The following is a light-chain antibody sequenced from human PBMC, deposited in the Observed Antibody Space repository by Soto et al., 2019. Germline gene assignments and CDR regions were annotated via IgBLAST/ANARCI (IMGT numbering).Light chain of an antibody. CDR2: KDR. CDR1: GLAKKY. V-gene: IGLV3-27*01. Sequence: SYELTQPSSVSVSPGQTARITCSGDGLAKKYARWFQQKAGQAPILLLYKDRERPPGIPERFSGSSSGTTVTLTISGAQVEEEADYYCFSAADTNRVIFGGGTKLTVL. J-gene: IGLJ2*01. CDR3: FSAADTNRVI.